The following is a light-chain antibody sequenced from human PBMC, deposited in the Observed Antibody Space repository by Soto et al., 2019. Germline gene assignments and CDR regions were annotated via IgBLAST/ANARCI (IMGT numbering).Light chain of an antibody. CDR1: ERLVYSDGNAY. J-gene: IGKJ3*01. CDR2: KIS. CDR3: MKGTHWPQN. Sequence: DVVMTQSPLSLPVTLGQPASISCRSNERLVYSDGNAYLSWFHQRPGQSPRRLIYKISKRDSGVPDRFSGSGSGTDFTLKLSRVEAEDVGIYYCMKGTHWPQNFGPGTKVDLK. V-gene: IGKV2-30*01.